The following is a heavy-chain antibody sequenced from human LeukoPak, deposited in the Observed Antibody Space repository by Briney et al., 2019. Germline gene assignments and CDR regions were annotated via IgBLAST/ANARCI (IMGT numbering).Heavy chain of an antibody. D-gene: IGHD6-19*01. V-gene: IGHV4-59*08. J-gene: IGHJ5*02. CDR2: IYYSGST. CDR3: ARRYSSGWYEWFDP. Sequence: PSETLSLTCTVSGGSISSYYWSWTRQPPGKGLEWIGYIYYSGSTNYNPSLKSRVTISVDTSKNQFSLKLSSVTAADTAVYYCARRYSSGWYEWFDPWGQGTLVTVSS. CDR1: GGSISSYY.